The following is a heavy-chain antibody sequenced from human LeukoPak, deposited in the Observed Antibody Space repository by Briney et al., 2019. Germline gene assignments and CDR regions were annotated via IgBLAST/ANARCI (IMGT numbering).Heavy chain of an antibody. CDR1: GAPITTSNHY. J-gene: IGHJ4*02. D-gene: IGHD1-26*01. CDR3: AAPSGPTYYSPVDS. CDR2: IYYSGHT. V-gene: IGHV4-39*01. Sequence: SGTLSLTCTVSGAPITTSNHYWGWIRQTPGKTLEWIANIYYSGHTLYNPSLKSRALISVDTSSNQFSLRLTSVTAADTAVYYCAAPSGPTYYSPVDSWGQGTSVSVSS.